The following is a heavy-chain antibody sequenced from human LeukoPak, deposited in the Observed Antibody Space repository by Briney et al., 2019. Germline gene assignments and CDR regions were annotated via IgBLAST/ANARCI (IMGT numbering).Heavy chain of an antibody. V-gene: IGHV4-34*01. Sequence: PSETLSPTCAVYGGSFSGYYWSWIRQPPGKGLEWIGEINHSGSTNYNPSLKSRVTISVDTSKNQFSLKLSSVTAADTAVYYCASSVAVAGTVDYWGQGTLVTVSS. J-gene: IGHJ4*02. CDR1: GGSFSGYY. D-gene: IGHD6-19*01. CDR3: ASSVAVAGTVDY. CDR2: INHSGST.